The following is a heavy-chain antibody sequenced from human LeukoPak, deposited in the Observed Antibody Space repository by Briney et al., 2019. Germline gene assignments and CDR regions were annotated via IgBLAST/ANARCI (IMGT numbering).Heavy chain of an antibody. D-gene: IGHD5-18*01. V-gene: IGHV4-34*01. J-gene: IGHJ6*03. Sequence: SETLSLTCAVYGGSFSGYYWSWIRQPPGKGLEWIGEINHSGSTNYNPSLKSRVTISVDTSKNQFSLKLSSVTAADTAVYYCARESKLKGYSYGYGYYYYYYMGVWGKGTTVTVSS. CDR2: INHSGST. CDR1: GGSFSGYY. CDR3: ARESKLKGYSYGYGYYYYYYMGV.